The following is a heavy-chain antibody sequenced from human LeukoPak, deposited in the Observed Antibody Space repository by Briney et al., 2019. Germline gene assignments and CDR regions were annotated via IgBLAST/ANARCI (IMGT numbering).Heavy chain of an antibody. Sequence: SETLSLTCTVSGGSVSSGGYYWSWIRQHPGKGLEWIGYIYYSGSTYYNPSLKSRVTISVDTSKNQFSLKLSSVTAADTAVYYCARDTRWGNWFDPWGQGTLVTVSS. CDR3: ARDTRWGNWFDP. J-gene: IGHJ5*02. V-gene: IGHV4-30-4*08. D-gene: IGHD1-26*01. CDR2: IYYSGST. CDR1: GGSVSSGGYY.